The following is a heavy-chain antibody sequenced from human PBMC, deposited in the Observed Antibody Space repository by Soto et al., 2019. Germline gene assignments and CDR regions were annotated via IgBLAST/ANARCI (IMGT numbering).Heavy chain of an antibody. CDR1: GYTFTSYG. CDR3: ARDFSQTTVVTYPIDY. D-gene: IGHD4-17*01. V-gene: IGHV1-18*01. Sequence: GASVKVSCKASGYTFTSYGISWVRQAPGQGLEWMGWISAYNGNTNYAQKLQGRVTMTTDTSTSTAYMELRSLRSDGTAVYYCARDFSQTTVVTYPIDYWGQGTLVTVSS. CDR2: ISAYNGNT. J-gene: IGHJ4*02.